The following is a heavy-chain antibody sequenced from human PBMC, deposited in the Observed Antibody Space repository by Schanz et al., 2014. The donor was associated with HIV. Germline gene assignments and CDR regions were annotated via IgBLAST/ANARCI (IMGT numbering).Heavy chain of an antibody. CDR2: ISYDGSNK. D-gene: IGHD1-20*01. CDR3: AKTSITLGMDV. J-gene: IGHJ6*02. Sequence: QVQLVESGGGVVQPGRSLRLSCAASEFTFSSYGMHWVRQAPGKGLEWAAVISYDGSNKYYADSVKGRFTISRDNSKNTLYLQMNSLRAEDTAIYYCAKTSITLGMDVWGQGTTVTVSS. CDR1: EFTFSSYG. V-gene: IGHV3-30*18.